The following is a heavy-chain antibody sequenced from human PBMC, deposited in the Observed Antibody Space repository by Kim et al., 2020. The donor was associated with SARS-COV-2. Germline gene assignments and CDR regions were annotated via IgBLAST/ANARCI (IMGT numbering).Heavy chain of an antibody. CDR1: GFAFSSYS. CDR2: ISSSSSYI. CDR3: ARDAAYGSGSYRPMGMDV. J-gene: IGHJ6*02. V-gene: IGHV3-21*01. D-gene: IGHD3-10*01. Sequence: GGSLRLSCAASGFAFSSYSMNWVRQAPGKGLEWVSSISSSSSYIYYADSVKGRFTISRDNAKNSLYLQMNSLRAEDTAVYYCARDAAYGSGSYRPMGMDVWDQGTTVTVSS.